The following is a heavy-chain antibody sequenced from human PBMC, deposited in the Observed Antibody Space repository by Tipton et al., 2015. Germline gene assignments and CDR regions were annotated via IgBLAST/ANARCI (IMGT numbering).Heavy chain of an antibody. V-gene: IGHV3-30*03. J-gene: IGHJ6*02. D-gene: IGHD6-25*01. CDR3: ARGTTRLRGYTSGRAFYSHGVDV. CDR2: ISYDGNSL. Sequence: SLRLSCAASGFIFSDYAIHWVRQPPGKGLEWVALISYDGNSLYYPDSVRGRFTISRDNSKNTVYLQMNSLRAGDTAVYYCARGTTRLRGYTSGRAFYSHGVDVWGQGTTVIVSS. CDR1: GFIFSDYA.